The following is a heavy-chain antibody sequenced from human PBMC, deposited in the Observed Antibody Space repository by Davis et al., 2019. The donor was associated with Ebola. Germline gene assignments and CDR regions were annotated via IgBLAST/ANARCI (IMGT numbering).Heavy chain of an antibody. CDR1: GGSVSSGGYY. D-gene: IGHD2-2*01. Sequence: SETLSLTCTVSGGSVSSGGYYWNWIRQPPGRGLEWIGYIYYSGSTDYSPSLRGRVTISLDTSKNQFSLKLSSVTAADTAVYYCARGYCSSTSCYDYYYGMDVWGKGTTVTVSS. CDR3: ARGYCSSTSCYDYYYGMDV. V-gene: IGHV4-61*08. CDR2: IYYSGST. J-gene: IGHJ6*04.